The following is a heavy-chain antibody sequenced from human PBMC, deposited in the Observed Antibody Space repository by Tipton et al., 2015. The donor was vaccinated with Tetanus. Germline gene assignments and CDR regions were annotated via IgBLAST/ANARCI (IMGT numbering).Heavy chain of an antibody. CDR3: ARVGYDVLTGYEFFDY. V-gene: IGHV3-48*02. Sequence: SLRLSCAASGFIFSSYSMNWVRQAPGKGLEWVSYISDGSSTIYYADSVKGRFTISRDHATNSLYLQMTSLRDEDTAVYYCARVGYDVLTGYEFFDYWGQGTLVTVSS. CDR1: GFIFSSYS. J-gene: IGHJ4*02. D-gene: IGHD3-9*01. CDR2: ISDGSSTI.